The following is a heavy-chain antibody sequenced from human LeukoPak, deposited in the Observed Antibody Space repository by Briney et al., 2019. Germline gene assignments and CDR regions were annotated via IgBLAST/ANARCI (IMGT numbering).Heavy chain of an antibody. CDR1: GFYVNTYE. Sequence: GGSLRLSCAASGFYVNTYEMHWIRQAPGKGLEWLSYINIGGTNTHYADSVKGRFTISRDNAKKSLYLEMNNLRAEDTAVYYCATDGAGFDTWGQGVLVTVSS. CDR3: ATDGAGFDT. J-gene: IGHJ5*02. V-gene: IGHV3-48*03. CDR2: INIGGTNT.